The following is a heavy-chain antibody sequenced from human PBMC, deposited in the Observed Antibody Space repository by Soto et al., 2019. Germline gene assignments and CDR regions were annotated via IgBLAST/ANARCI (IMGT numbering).Heavy chain of an antibody. D-gene: IGHD2-2*01. CDR2: VSGSSGTI. Sequence: EGSLRLSCAASGFTFSSYAMSWLRQAPGKGLEWVSSVSGSSGTIYYADSVKGRFTISRDNSMDTLYLETNSLRAEDTAIYYCAKERAYCASSTCYRAFDYWGQRTLVPVSS. V-gene: IGHV3-23*01. CDR1: GFTFSSYA. CDR3: AKERAYCASSTCYRAFDY. J-gene: IGHJ4*02.